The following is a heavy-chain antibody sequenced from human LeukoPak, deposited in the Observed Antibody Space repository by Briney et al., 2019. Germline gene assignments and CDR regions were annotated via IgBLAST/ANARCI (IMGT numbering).Heavy chain of an antibody. Sequence: ASVKVSCKASGYTFTSYGISWVRQAPGQGLVWMGWTSAYNGNTNYAQKLQGRVTMTTDTSTSTAYMELRSLRSDDTAVYYCARLQDYYDSSGYLDYWGQGTLVTVSS. D-gene: IGHD3-22*01. V-gene: IGHV1-18*01. CDR3: ARLQDYYDSSGYLDY. J-gene: IGHJ4*02. CDR2: TSAYNGNT. CDR1: GYTFTSYG.